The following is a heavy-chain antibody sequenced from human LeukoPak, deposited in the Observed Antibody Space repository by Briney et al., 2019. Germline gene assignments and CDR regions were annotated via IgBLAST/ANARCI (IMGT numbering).Heavy chain of an antibody. J-gene: IGHJ5*02. V-gene: IGHV3-23*01. CDR2: ISGSGGST. Sequence: PGGSLRLSCAASGFTFGSYAMSWVRQAPGKGLEWVSAISGSGGSTYYADSVKGRFTISRDNSKNTLYLQMNSLRAEDTAVYYCAREYCSSTSCYIGWFDPWGQGTLVTVSS. CDR1: GFTFGSYA. CDR3: AREYCSSTSCYIGWFDP. D-gene: IGHD2-2*02.